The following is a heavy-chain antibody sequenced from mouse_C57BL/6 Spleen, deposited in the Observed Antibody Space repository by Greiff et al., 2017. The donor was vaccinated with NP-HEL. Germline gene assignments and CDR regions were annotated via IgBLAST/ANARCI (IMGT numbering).Heavy chain of an antibody. CDR1: GYTFTDYE. CDR2: IDPETGGT. V-gene: IGHV1-15*01. CDR3: TRQGYYAMDY. Sequence: QVQLQQSGAELVRPGASVTLSCKASGYTFTDYEMHWVKQTPVHGLEWIGAIDPETGGTAYNQKFKGKAILTADKSSSTAYMELRSLTSEDSDVYYCTRQGYYAMDYWGQGTSVTVSS. J-gene: IGHJ4*01.